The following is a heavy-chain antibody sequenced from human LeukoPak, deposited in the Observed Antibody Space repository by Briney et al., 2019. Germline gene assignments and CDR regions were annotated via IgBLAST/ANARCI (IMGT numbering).Heavy chain of an antibody. J-gene: IGHJ4*02. V-gene: IGHV6-1*01. CDR2: TYYRSKWYN. CDR3: AKAYSSGWYYFDY. D-gene: IGHD6-19*01. CDR1: GDSVSSNSAA. Sequence: SQTLSLTCAISGDSVSSNSAAWNWIRQSPSRGLEWLGRTYYRSKWYNDYAVSVKGRITINPDTSKNQFSLQLNSMTPEDTAVYYCAKAYSSGWYYFDYWGQGTLVTVSS.